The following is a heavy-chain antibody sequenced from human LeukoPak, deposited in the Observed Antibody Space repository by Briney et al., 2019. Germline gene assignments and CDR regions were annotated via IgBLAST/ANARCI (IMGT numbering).Heavy chain of an antibody. CDR3: ARSGPVDYSSTSCYKSVRYSSSSYYYYYMDV. V-gene: IGHV1-69*05. CDR1: GGTFSSYA. Sequence: ASVKVSCKASGGTFSSYAISWVRQAPGQGLEWMGGIIPIFGTANYAQKFQGRVTITTDESTSTAYMELSSLRSEDTAVYYCARSGPVDYSSTSCYKSVRYSSSSYYYYYMDVWGKGTTVTVSS. J-gene: IGHJ6*03. D-gene: IGHD2-2*02. CDR2: IIPIFGTA.